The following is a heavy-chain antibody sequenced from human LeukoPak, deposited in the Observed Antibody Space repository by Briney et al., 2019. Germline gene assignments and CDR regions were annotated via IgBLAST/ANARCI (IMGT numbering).Heavy chain of an antibody. J-gene: IGHJ3*02. CDR3: AKYSLVLRFLEWLSPDAFDI. D-gene: IGHD3-3*01. CDR1: GFTVSSNY. V-gene: IGHV3-23*01. CDR2: ISGSGGST. Sequence: GGSLRLSCAASGFTVSSNYMSWVRQAPGKGLEWVSAISGSGGSTYYADSVKGRFTISRDNSKNTLYLQMNSLRAEDTAVYYCAKYSLVLRFLEWLSPDAFDIWGQGTMVTVSS.